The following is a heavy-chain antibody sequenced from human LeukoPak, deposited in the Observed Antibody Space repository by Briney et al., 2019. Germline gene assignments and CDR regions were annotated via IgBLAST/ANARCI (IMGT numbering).Heavy chain of an antibody. CDR2: INHSGST. CDR3: ALKTISYWFDP. Sequence: SETLSLTCAVYGGSFSGYYWSWIRQPPGKGLEWIGEINHSGSTNYNPSLKSRVTISVDTSKNQFSLKLSSVTAADTAVYYCALKTISYWFDPWGQGTLVTVSS. D-gene: IGHD3-3*01. CDR1: GGSFSGYY. V-gene: IGHV4-34*01. J-gene: IGHJ5*02.